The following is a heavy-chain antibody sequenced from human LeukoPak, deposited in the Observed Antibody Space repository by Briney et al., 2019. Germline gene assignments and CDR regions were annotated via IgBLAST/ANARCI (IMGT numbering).Heavy chain of an antibody. J-gene: IGHJ1*01. CDR2: IIPIFGTA. CDR1: GYTFTSYD. D-gene: IGHD3-22*01. Sequence: SVKVSCKASGYTFTSYDINWVRQAPGQGLEWMGGIIPIFGTANYAQKFQGRVTITADESTSTAYMELSSLRSEDTAVYYCARDNVGAYYYDSSGYYVGRYFQHWGQGTLVTVSS. CDR3: ARDNVGAYYYDSSGYYVGRYFQH. V-gene: IGHV1-69*13.